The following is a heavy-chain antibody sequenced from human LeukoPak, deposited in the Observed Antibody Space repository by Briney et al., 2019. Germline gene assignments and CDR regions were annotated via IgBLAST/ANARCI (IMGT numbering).Heavy chain of an antibody. J-gene: IGHJ5*02. CDR1: GGSISSYY. D-gene: IGHD2-15*01. CDR2: IYTSGST. V-gene: IGHV4-4*07. CDR3: ARDRVVATSWGDWFDP. Sequence: PSETLSLTCTVSGGSISSYYWSWIRQPAGKGLEWIGRIYTSGSTNYNPSLKSRVTMSVDTSKNQFSLKLSSVTAADTAVYYCARDRVVATSWGDWFDPWGQGTLVNVSS.